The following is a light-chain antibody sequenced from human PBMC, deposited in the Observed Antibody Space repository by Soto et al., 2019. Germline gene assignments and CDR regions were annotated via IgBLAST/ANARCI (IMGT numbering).Light chain of an antibody. CDR2: GAS. CDR1: QSVSSSY. CDR3: QQYGSSPALT. J-gene: IGKJ4*01. Sequence: EIVMTQSPYTLSLSPCEGATLSCKAIQSVSSSYLAWYQQKPGQAPRLLIYGASSRATGIPDRFSGSGSGTDFTLTISRLEPEDFAVYYCQQYGSSPALTFGGGTKVDIK. V-gene: IGKV3-20*01.